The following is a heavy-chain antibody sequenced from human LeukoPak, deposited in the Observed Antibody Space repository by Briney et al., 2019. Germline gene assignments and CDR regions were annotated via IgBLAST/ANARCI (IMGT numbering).Heavy chain of an antibody. J-gene: IGHJ4*02. Sequence: GGSLRLSCAGSGFILSSYWMHWVRQAPGKGLVWVSRINSDGSTTSYAASVKGRFTISRDNAKNTLYLQMNSLRAEDTAVYYCARGIVGPTGDYWGQGTLVTVSS. D-gene: IGHD1-26*01. CDR3: ARGIVGPTGDY. V-gene: IGHV3-74*01. CDR1: GFILSSYW. CDR2: INSDGSTT.